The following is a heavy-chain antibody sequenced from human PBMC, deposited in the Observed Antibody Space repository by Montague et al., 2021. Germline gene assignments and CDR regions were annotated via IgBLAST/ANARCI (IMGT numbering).Heavy chain of an antibody. J-gene: IGHJ4*01. CDR3: GRDYWGSIDY. CDR1: GGSVNGYD. Sequence: SETLSLTCSVSGGSVNGYDWSWIRQPPGKGLEWIGYMRSSGSPNYNPPFKSRLAISIDRSRNQFSLELSFVTAADTAIYFCGRDYWGSIDYWGHGILVTVSS. V-gene: IGHV4-59*02. CDR2: MRSSGSP. D-gene: IGHD7-27*01.